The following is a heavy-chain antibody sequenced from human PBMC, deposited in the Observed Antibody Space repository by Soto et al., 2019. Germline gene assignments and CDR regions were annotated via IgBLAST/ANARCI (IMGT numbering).Heavy chain of an antibody. CDR3: VGGWLLHAFDI. D-gene: IGHD2-15*01. Sequence: PSETLSLTCSFSGDSVTSHYLTWIRQSPEKGLEWIGYMHYTGFSHYNPSLKSRLTISVDRSKNQFTLQLTSVTAADTAVYYCVGGWLLHAFDIWGQRTAVTVSS. J-gene: IGHJ3*02. CDR1: GDSVTSHY. V-gene: IGHV4-59*08. CDR2: MHYTGFS.